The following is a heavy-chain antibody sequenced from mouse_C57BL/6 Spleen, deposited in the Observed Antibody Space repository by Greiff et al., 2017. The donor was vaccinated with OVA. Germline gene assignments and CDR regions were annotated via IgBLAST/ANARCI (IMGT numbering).Heavy chain of an antibody. V-gene: IGHV5-16*01. CDR2: INYDGSST. J-gene: IGHJ2*01. CDR1: GFTFSDYY. D-gene: IGHD1-3*01. CDR3: ARDNFSFDY. Sequence: VMLVESEGGLVQPGSSMKLYCTASGFTFSDYYMACVRQVPEKGLEWVSHINYDGSSTYYLDSLKSRFIISRDNAKTILYLQMSSLKSEDTATYYCARDNFSFDYWGQGTTLTVSS.